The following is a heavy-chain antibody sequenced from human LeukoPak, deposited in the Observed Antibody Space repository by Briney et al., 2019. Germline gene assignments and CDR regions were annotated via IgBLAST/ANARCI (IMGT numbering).Heavy chain of an antibody. V-gene: IGHV1-46*01. CDR2: INPSGGST. D-gene: IGHD1-1*01. J-gene: IGHJ6*02. Sequence: ASVKVSCKASGYAFTSYYMHWVRQAPGQGLEWMGIINPSGGSTSYAQKFQGRVTMTRDTSTSTVYMELSSLRSEDTAVYYCARVGGTNYYYYGMDVWGQGTTVTVSS. CDR1: GYAFTSYY. CDR3: ARVGGTNYYYYGMDV.